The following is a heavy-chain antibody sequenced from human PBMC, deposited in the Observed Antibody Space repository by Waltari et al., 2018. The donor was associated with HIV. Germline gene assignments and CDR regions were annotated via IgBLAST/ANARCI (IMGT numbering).Heavy chain of an antibody. CDR2: IKQDEMEK. J-gene: IGHJ4*02. Sequence: EVQLVESGGGLVQPGGSLRLSCAASEFTFNNYWMTWVRQAPGKGLEGGAKIKQDEMEKYYVDSVKGRFTISRDNAKNSLFLQMNSLRAEDTAVYYCAREALYDSSGYYFDYWGQGTLVTVSS. CDR1: EFTFNNYW. V-gene: IGHV3-7*01. CDR3: AREALYDSSGYYFDY. D-gene: IGHD3-22*01.